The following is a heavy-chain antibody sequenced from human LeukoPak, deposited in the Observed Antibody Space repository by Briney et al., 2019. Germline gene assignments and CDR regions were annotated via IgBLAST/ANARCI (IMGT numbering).Heavy chain of an antibody. V-gene: IGHV3-23*01. Sequence: GGSLRLSCAASGFTFSSYVMSWVRQAPGKGLEWVSAISGSGGTAYYADSVKGRFTISRDDSKNTLYLQMNSLRAEDTAVYYCVRRAGGYSHPYDYWGQGTLVTVSS. D-gene: IGHD4-23*01. J-gene: IGHJ4*02. CDR2: ISGSGGTA. CDR1: GFTFSSYV. CDR3: VRRAGGYSHPYDY.